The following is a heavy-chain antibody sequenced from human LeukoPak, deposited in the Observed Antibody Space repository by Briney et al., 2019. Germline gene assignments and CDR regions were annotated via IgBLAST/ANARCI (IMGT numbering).Heavy chain of an antibody. CDR3: AKPDSLTATFYFDY. V-gene: IGHV3-30*18. CDR2: ISYDGSNK. J-gene: IGHJ4*02. Sequence: PGGSLRLSCAASGFTFSSYGMHWVRQAPGKGLEWVAVISYDGSNKYHADSVKGRFAISRDNSKNTLYLQMNSLRAEDTAVYYCAKPDSLTATFYFDYWGQGTLVTVSS. D-gene: IGHD1-14*01. CDR1: GFTFSSYG.